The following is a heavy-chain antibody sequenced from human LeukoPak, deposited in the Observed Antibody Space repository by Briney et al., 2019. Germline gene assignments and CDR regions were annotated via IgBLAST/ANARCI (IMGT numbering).Heavy chain of an antibody. Sequence: GGSLILSCAASGFTFSNYEMNWVRQAPGKGLEWVSYISTGSSAVYYADSVKGRFTISRDNAKDSLYLQMNSLRDEDTAVYFCARDQDFAFDYWGQGTLVTVSS. CDR2: ISTGSSAV. V-gene: IGHV3-48*02. D-gene: IGHD3/OR15-3a*01. CDR3: ARDQDFAFDY. CDR1: GFTFSNYE. J-gene: IGHJ4*02.